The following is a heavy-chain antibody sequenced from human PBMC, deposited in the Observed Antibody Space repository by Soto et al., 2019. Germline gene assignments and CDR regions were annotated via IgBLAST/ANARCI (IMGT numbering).Heavy chain of an antibody. D-gene: IGHD5-12*01. CDR1: GGSISSFY. V-gene: IGHV4-59*01. CDR3: AREFVYGGYDLGCFVD. J-gene: IGHJ4*02. CDR2: IYYSGTT. Sequence: SETLSLTCTVSGGSISSFYWSWIRQPPGKGLEWIGYIYYSGTTNYNPSLKSRVTISVDASNNQFSLKLTSVTAADTAMYYCAREFVYGGYDLGCFVDWGQGILVTVSS.